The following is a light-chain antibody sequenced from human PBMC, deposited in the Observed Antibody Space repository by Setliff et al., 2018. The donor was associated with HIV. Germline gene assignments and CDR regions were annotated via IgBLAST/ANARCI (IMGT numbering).Light chain of an antibody. Sequence: QSVLTQPASVPGSPGQSITISCTGTSSDVGGYIFVSWYQQHPGKVPKLIIYEVSNRPSGVSNRFSGSKSGNTASLTISGLQAEDEADYYCSSYTDSNTLEFGGGTKVTVL. CDR3: SSYTDSNTLE. J-gene: IGLJ3*02. CDR1: SSDVGGYIF. CDR2: EVS. V-gene: IGLV2-14*01.